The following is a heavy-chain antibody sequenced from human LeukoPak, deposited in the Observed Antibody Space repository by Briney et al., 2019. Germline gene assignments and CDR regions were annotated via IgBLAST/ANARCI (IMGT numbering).Heavy chain of an antibody. CDR2: ISSSGSTI. D-gene: IGHD4-23*01. CDR1: GFTFSSYE. V-gene: IGHV3-48*03. J-gene: IGHJ4*02. CDR3: ARVAMVVTGGMDY. Sequence: GXSLRLSCAASGFTFSSYEMNWVRQAPGKGLEWVSYISSSGSTIYYADSVKGQFTISRNNAKNSLYLQMNSLRAEDTAVYYCARVAMVVTGGMDYWGQGTLVTVSS.